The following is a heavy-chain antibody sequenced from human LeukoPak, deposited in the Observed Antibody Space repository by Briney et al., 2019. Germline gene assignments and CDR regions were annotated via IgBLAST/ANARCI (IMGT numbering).Heavy chain of an antibody. D-gene: IGHD2-2*01. CDR2: TYYRSTWYN. V-gene: IGHV6-1*01. CDR3: ARRLTQYDCFDP. Sequence: SQTLSLTCAISGDRVSSNSGTWNWIRQSPSRGLEWLGRTYYRSTWYNDYAVSVRGRITVNPDTSKNQFSLHLNSVTPEDTAVYYCARRLTQYDCFDPWGQGILVTVSS. J-gene: IGHJ5*02. CDR1: GDRVSSNSGT.